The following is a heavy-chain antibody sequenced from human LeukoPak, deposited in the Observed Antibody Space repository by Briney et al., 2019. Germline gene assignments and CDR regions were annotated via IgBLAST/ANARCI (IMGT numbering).Heavy chain of an antibody. D-gene: IGHD6-19*01. CDR2: IYHSGNT. J-gene: IGHJ4*02. CDR3: ASTRRAAVAGRFDS. V-gene: IGHV4-4*09. Sequence: SETLSPTCNVSGASMSSNYWSWIRQPPGKGLEWIGYIYHSGNTNYSPSLESRVTMSVDESKNQFSLRVHFVSAADTAVYYCASTRRAAVAGRFDSWGQGTLVTVSS. CDR1: GASMSSNY.